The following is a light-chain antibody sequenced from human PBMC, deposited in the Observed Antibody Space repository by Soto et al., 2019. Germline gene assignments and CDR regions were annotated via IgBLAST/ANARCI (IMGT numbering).Light chain of an antibody. V-gene: IGLV2-14*01. CDR2: GVS. J-gene: IGLJ3*02. CDR1: SSDVGGYNY. Sequence: QSALTQPASVSGSPGQSITISCTGTSSDVGGYNYVSWYQQHPGKVLKVMIYGVSNRPSGVSNRFSGSKSGNTASLSISGLQAEDEADYYCSSYSSTKTRVFGGGTKVTVL. CDR3: SSYSSTKTRV.